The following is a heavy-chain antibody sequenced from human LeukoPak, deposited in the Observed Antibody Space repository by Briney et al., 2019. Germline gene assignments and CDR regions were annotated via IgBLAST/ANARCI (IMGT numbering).Heavy chain of an antibody. Sequence: GGSLRLSCAASGFTFSLYWMHWVRQAPGKGLVWVSRIEGGGITTNYADFVKGRFTTSRDNAKNSLDLQMNSLKVEDTAVYYCATPAAGPGAEYSPYWGQGTLVIVSS. CDR2: IEGGGITT. J-gene: IGHJ1*01. CDR3: ATPAAGPGAEYSPY. CDR1: GFTFSLYW. V-gene: IGHV3-74*01. D-gene: IGHD6-13*01.